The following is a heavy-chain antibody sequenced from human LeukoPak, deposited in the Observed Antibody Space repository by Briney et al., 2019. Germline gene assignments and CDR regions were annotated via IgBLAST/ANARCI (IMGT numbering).Heavy chain of an antibody. J-gene: IGHJ4*02. V-gene: IGHV3-30*02. CDR2: IRYDGTSQ. CDR1: GFTLSIYG. D-gene: IGHD6-19*01. Sequence: QAGGSLRLSCATSGFTLSIYGMHWVRQAPGKGLEWVAFIRYDGTSQYYADSVKGRFTISRDNSKNTLYLQMNSLRAEDTAVYYRAKVGNGWYQIDYWGQGTLVTVSS. CDR3: AKVGNGWYQIDY.